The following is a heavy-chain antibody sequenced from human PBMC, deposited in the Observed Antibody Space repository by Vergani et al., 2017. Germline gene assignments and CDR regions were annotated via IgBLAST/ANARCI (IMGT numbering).Heavy chain of an antibody. CDR1: GGSISSRSYY. CDR3: ARHDYDFWSGYYPHDAFDI. J-gene: IGHJ3*02. Sequence: QLQLQESGPGLVKASETLSLTCTVSGGSISSRSYYWGWIRQPPGKGLGWVGIIYYSGSTYYNPSLKSRVTISVDTSKNQFSLKLSSVTAADTAVYYCARHDYDFWSGYYPHDAFDIWGQGTMVTVSS. CDR2: IYYSGST. V-gene: IGHV4-39*01. D-gene: IGHD3-3*01.